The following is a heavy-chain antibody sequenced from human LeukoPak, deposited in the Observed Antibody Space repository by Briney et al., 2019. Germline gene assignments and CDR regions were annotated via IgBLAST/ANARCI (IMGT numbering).Heavy chain of an antibody. CDR3: AREGTVDTAMVTDY. J-gene: IGHJ4*02. CDR2: ISSSGSTI. CDR1: GFTFSSYA. V-gene: IGHV3-21*04. D-gene: IGHD5-18*01. Sequence: GGSLRLSCAASGFTFSSYAMSWVRQAPGKGLEWVSAISSSGSTIYYADSVKGRFTISRDNAKNSLYLQMNSLRAKDTAVYYCAREGTVDTAMVTDYWGQGTLVTVSS.